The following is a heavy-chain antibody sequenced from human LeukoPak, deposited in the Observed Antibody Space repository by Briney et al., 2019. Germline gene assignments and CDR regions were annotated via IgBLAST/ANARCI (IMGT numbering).Heavy chain of an antibody. CDR2: IYYSGST. CDR1: GGSISSSSYY. Sequence: SETLSLTCTVSGGSISSSSYYWGWIRQPPGKGLEWIGSIYYSGSTYYNPSLKSRVTISVDTSKNQFSLKLSSVTAADTAVYYCARQVLLAATVLGFDYWGQGTLVTVSS. J-gene: IGHJ4*02. CDR3: ARQVLLAATVLGFDY. V-gene: IGHV4-39*01. D-gene: IGHD2-15*01.